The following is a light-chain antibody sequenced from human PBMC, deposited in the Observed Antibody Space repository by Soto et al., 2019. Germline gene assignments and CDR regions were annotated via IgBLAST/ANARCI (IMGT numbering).Light chain of an antibody. Sequence: DLQMTQSPPSLSASVGDRVTVTCRASHDIGNSLAWYQQRPGKSPRLLIYDASTLQSGVTARFSGNGSGTDFTLVISNLRPEDVATYYCQKYDSDPLTFGGWTKVEVK. V-gene: IGKV1-27*01. CDR3: QKYDSDPLT. J-gene: IGKJ4*01. CDR1: HDIGNS. CDR2: DAS.